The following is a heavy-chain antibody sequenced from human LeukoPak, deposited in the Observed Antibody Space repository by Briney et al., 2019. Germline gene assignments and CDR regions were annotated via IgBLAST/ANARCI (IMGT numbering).Heavy chain of an antibody. CDR2: IYYSGST. CDR3: ARESSSGWYFYYFDY. J-gene: IGHJ4*02. V-gene: IGHV4-30-2*03. CDR1: GGSISSGVYS. D-gene: IGHD6-19*01. Sequence: SRTLSLTCAVSGGSISSGVYSWSWVRQPPGKGLEWIGSIYYSGSTYYNPSLKSRVTISVDTSKNQFSLKLTSVTAADTAVYYCARESSSGWYFYYFDYWGQGTLVTVPS.